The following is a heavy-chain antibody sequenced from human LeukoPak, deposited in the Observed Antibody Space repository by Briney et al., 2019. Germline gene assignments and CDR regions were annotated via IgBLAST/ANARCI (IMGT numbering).Heavy chain of an antibody. CDR1: GFTFSSYA. V-gene: IGHV3-23*01. D-gene: IGHD2-2*02. CDR2: ISGSGGST. Sequence: GGSLRLSCAASGFTFSSYAMSWVRQAPGKGLEWVSAISGSGGSTYYADSVKGRFTISRDNSKNTLYLQMNSLRAEDTAVYYCAIDIVVVPAAIRFDYWGQGTLVTVSS. J-gene: IGHJ4*02. CDR3: AIDIVVVPAAIRFDY.